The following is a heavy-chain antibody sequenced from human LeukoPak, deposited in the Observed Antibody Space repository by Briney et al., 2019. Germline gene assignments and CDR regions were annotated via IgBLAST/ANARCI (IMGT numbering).Heavy chain of an antibody. D-gene: IGHD3-3*01. Sequence: SETLSLTCTVSGGSISSSSYYWGWIRQPPGKGLEWIGSIYYSGSTYYNPSLKSRVTISVDMSKNQFSLKLSSVTAADTAVYYCARSSSDYDFWSGYYPLYYYYYYGMDVWGQGTTVTVSS. CDR2: IYYSGST. V-gene: IGHV4-39*01. CDR1: GGSISSSSYY. J-gene: IGHJ6*02. CDR3: ARSSSDYDFWSGYYPLYYYYYYGMDV.